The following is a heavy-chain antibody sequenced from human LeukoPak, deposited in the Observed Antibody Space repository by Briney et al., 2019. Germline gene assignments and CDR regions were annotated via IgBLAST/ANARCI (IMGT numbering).Heavy chain of an antibody. D-gene: IGHD3-3*01. CDR1: GGSISSGSYY. Sequence: PSETLSLTCTVSGGSISSGSYYWSWIRQPAGKGLEWIGRIYTSGSTNYNPSLKSRVTISVDTSKNQFSLKLSSVTAADTAVYYCARGPGITIFGVARGDWFDPWGQGTLVTVSS. J-gene: IGHJ5*02. CDR2: IYTSGST. V-gene: IGHV4-61*02. CDR3: ARGPGITIFGVARGDWFDP.